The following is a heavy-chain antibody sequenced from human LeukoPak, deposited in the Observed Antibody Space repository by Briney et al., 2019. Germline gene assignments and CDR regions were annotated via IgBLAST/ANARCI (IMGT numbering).Heavy chain of an antibody. CDR2: INPNSGGT. D-gene: IGHD3-10*01. J-gene: IGHJ4*02. V-gene: IGHV1-2*02. CDR3: ASNTMVRGVVDRDFDY. CDR1: GYTFTGYY. Sequence: ASVKVSRKASGYTFTGYYMHWVRQAPGQGLEWMGWINPNSGGTNYAQKFQGRVTMTRDTSISTAYMELSRLRSDDTAVYYCASNTMVRGVVDRDFDYWGQGTLVTVSS.